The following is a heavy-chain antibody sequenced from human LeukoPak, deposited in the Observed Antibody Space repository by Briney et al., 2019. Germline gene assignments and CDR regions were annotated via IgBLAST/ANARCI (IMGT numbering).Heavy chain of an antibody. Sequence: SETLSLTCTVSGGSISSSSHYWGWIRQPPGKGLEWIGEINHSGSTNDNPSPKSRVTISVDTSKNQFSLKLSSVTAADTAVYYCARAPQRSYQHNWFDPWGQGTLVTVSS. J-gene: IGHJ5*02. CDR2: INHSGST. D-gene: IGHD2-21*01. V-gene: IGHV4-39*07. CDR1: GGSISSSSHY. CDR3: ARAPQRSYQHNWFDP.